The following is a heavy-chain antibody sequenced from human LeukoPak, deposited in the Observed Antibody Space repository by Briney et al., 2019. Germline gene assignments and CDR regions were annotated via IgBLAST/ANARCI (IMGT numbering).Heavy chain of an antibody. D-gene: IGHD5-12*01. CDR3: ASRIFGQSGYSGYANYYYYGMDV. V-gene: IGHV1-69*13. J-gene: IGHJ6*02. CDR2: IIHIFDRE. Sequence: VNDACKDSGGTFRSYVIICLRQPRAQARAWMGAIIHIFDRENYAQKFQGRVTITADESKSTAYMELRSLRSEDTAVYYCASRIFGQSGYSGYANYYYYGMDVWGQGTTVTVSS. CDR1: GGTFRSYV.